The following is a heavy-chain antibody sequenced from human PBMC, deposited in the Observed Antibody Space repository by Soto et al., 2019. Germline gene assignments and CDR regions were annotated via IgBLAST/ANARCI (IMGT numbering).Heavy chain of an antibody. Sequence: EVLLLESGGGLVQPGGSLRLSCAASGFAFSSSAMAWVRQAPGKGLQWVSAITVAGGGTYYADSVKGRFTISRDNSKNTLSLPMNRLRAEDTALYFCAKWPPSPKMGVTSHWGQGTLVSVSS. D-gene: IGHD1-26*01. CDR2: ITVAGGGT. CDR1: GFAFSSSA. V-gene: IGHV3-23*01. CDR3: AKWPPSPKMGVTSH. J-gene: IGHJ4*02.